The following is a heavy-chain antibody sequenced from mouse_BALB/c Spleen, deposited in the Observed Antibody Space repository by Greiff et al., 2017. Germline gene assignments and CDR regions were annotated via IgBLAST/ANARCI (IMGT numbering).Heavy chain of an antibody. V-gene: IGHV5-12-1*01. Sequence: EVKLMESGGGLVKPGGSLKLSCAASGFAFSSYDMSWVRQTPGKRLEWVAYISSGGGSTYYPDTVKGRFTISRDNAKNTLYLQMSSLKSEDTAMYYCARHRSPYDYDEYAMDYWGQGTSVTVAS. CDR1: GFAFSSYD. CDR2: ISSGGGST. D-gene: IGHD2-4*01. J-gene: IGHJ4*01. CDR3: ARHRSPYDYDEYAMDY.